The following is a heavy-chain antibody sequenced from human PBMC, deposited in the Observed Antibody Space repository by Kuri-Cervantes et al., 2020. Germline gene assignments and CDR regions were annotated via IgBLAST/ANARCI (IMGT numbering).Heavy chain of an antibody. CDR2: INHSGST. D-gene: IGHD2-2*01. J-gene: IGHJ3*02. Sequence: SETLSLTCAVYGGSFSGYHWTWIRQPPGKGLEWIGEINHSGSTNYNPSLKSRVTMSVDTSKNQFSLKLSSVTAADTAVYYCARGLVVVPAARKVGAFDIWDQGTMVTVSS. CDR1: GGSFSGYH. CDR3: ARGLVVVPAARKVGAFDI. V-gene: IGHV4-34*01.